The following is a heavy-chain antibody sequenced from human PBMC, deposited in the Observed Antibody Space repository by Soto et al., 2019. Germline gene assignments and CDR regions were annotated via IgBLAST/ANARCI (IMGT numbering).Heavy chain of an antibody. CDR1: GYSFTGYA. D-gene: IGHD3-3*01. CDR2: ISGGNGKT. J-gene: IGHJ6*02. Sequence: ASVKDSCKAAGYSFTGYAFHWVRQAPGQRLEWMGWISGGNGKTKSSQRFQGRVTFSRDTSASTAYMELSRLRSEDTAVYFCARERGGITIFGVSLGMDVWGPGTTVTVSS. CDR3: ARERGGITIFGVSLGMDV. V-gene: IGHV1-3*01.